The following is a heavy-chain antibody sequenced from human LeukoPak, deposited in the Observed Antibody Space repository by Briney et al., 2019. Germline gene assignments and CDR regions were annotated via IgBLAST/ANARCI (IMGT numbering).Heavy chain of an antibody. CDR2: ISGNGGST. V-gene: IGHV3-23*01. J-gene: IGHJ4*02. CDR3: AKARIAAAPFDY. CDR1: GFTFSSYA. D-gene: IGHD6-25*01. Sequence: GGSLRLSCAASGFTFSSYAMSWVRQAPGKGLEWVSAISGNGGSTYYADSVKGRFTISRDNSKTTLYLQMNSMRAEDTAVYYCAKARIAAAPFDYWGQGTLVTVSS.